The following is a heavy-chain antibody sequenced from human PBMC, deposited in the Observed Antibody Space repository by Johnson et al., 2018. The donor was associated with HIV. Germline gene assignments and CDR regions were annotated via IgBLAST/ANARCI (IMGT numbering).Heavy chain of an antibody. D-gene: IGHD3-10*01. CDR3: ARDAHMVRGVGDAFDI. J-gene: IGHJ3*02. CDR1: GFTFTTYA. CDR2: ISSSGTTI. Sequence: VQLVESGGGLVQPGGSLRLSCAASGFTFTTYAMTWVRQAPGKGLEWVSYISSSGTTIYYADSVKGRFPISRDNAKNSLYLQMNSLSAEDTALYYCARDAHMVRGVGDAFDIWGQGTMVTVSS. V-gene: IGHV3-48*04.